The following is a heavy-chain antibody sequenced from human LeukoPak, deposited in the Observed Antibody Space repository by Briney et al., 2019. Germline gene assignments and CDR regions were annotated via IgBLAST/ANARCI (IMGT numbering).Heavy chain of an antibody. V-gene: IGHV3-30*18. Sequence: GGSLRLSCAASGFTLSSYGMHWVRQAPGKVLEWVAAISYDGSNKYYADSVKGRFTISRDNSKNTLYLQMNSLRAEDTAVYYCAKDGGVGAFDIWGQGTMVTVSS. D-gene: IGHD3-16*01. J-gene: IGHJ3*02. CDR2: ISYDGSNK. CDR1: GFTLSSYG. CDR3: AKDGGVGAFDI.